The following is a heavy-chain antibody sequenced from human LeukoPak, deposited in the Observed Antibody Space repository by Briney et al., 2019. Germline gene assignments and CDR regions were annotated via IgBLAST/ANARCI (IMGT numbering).Heavy chain of an antibody. J-gene: IGHJ5*02. CDR3: AKDESGALFDP. CDR1: GFNFKYYG. V-gene: IGHV3-33*06. CDR2: LWNDGSSK. D-gene: IGHD2-15*01. Sequence: GGSLRLSCATSGFNFKYYGMHWVRQAPGKGLEWLAALWNDGSSKFYANSVKGRFTVSRDISKNTLYLQMDNLRADDTAVYFCAKDESGALFDPWGQGTLVTVSS.